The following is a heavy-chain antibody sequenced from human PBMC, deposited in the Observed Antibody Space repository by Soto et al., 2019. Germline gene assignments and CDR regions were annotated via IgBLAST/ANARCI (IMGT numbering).Heavy chain of an antibody. CDR2: INLRGGTT. CDR1: GYNFNQYY. D-gene: IGHD4-17*01. V-gene: IGHV1-46*02. CDR3: ARGPDDSDVPRWDY. Sequence: QVQLMQSGAEVRKPGASVRLSCETSGYNFNQYYIHWVRQAPGQGLEWMGIINLRGGTTEYAHKFRGRVTVTGDTSTRTAYMELRSLRSDDTAIYFGARGPDDSDVPRWDYWGQGTLVTVSS. J-gene: IGHJ4*02.